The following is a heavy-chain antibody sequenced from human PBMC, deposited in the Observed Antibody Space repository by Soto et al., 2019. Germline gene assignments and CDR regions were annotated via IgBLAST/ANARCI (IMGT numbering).Heavy chain of an antibody. D-gene: IGHD6-19*01. Sequence: SETLSLTCTVSGGSISSYYWSWIRQPPGKGLEWIGYIYYSGSTNYNPSLKSRVTISVDTSKNQFSLKLSSVAAADTAVYYCARGGRYSSGWYYYYGMDVWGQGTTVTVSS. CDR3: ARGGRYSSGWYYYYGMDV. V-gene: IGHV4-59*01. J-gene: IGHJ6*02. CDR1: GGSISSYY. CDR2: IYYSGST.